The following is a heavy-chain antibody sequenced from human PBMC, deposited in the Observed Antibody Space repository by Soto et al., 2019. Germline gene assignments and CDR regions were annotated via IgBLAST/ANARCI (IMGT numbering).Heavy chain of an antibody. D-gene: IGHD6-13*01. J-gene: IGHJ4*02. CDR2: ISAYNGNT. V-gene: IGHV1-18*01. CDR1: GYTCTSYG. Sequence: ASVKVSCKASGYTCTSYGISWVRQAPGQGLEWMGWISAYNGNTNYAQKLQGRVTMTTDTSTSTAYMELRSLRSDDTAVYYCARDVSGIAAAGDFDYWGQGTLVTVSS. CDR3: ARDVSGIAAAGDFDY.